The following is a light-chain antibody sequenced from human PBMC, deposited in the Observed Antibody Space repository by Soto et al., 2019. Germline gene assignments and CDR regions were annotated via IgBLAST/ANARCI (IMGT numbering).Light chain of an antibody. CDR3: MQSLQTPYT. Sequence: DIVMTQSPLSLPVTPGEPPSISCRSSQSLLHSNGYNYLDWYLQKPGQSTQLLISLGSNRASGVPDRFRGSGSGTDFTLNINRVEAEDVGVYYCMQSLQTPYTFGQGTKLEIK. J-gene: IGKJ2*01. V-gene: IGKV2-28*01. CDR2: LGS. CDR1: QSLLHSNGYNY.